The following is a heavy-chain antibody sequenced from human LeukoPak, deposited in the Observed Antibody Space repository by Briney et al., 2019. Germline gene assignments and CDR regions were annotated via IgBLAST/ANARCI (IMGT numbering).Heavy chain of an antibody. CDR1: GFTFSSYE. V-gene: IGHV3-48*03. Sequence: QPGGSLRLSCAASGFTFSSYEMNWVRQAPGKGLEWVSYISSSGSTIYYADSVKGRFTISRDNAKNSLYLQMNSLRAEDTAVYYCARSRATIWGFDYWGQGTLVTVSS. CDR2: ISSSGSTI. D-gene: IGHD3-16*01. CDR3: ARSRATIWGFDY. J-gene: IGHJ4*02.